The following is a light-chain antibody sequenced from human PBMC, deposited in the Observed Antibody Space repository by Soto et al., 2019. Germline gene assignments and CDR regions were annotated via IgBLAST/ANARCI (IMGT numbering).Light chain of an antibody. CDR2: GNS. J-gene: IGLJ1*01. V-gene: IGLV1-40*01. CDR1: SSNIGAGYD. Sequence: QSVLTQPPSMSGAPGQRVTISCTGSSSNIGAGYDVHWYRQLPGTPPQLLIYGNSNRPSGVPYRISASKSGASASLAISGLQAEDEADYYCCSYAGSGTFVFGTGTKVTVL. CDR3: CSYAGSGTFV.